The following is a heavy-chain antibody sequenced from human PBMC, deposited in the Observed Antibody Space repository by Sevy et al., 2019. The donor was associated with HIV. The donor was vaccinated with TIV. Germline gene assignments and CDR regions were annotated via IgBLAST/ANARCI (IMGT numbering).Heavy chain of an antibody. CDR3: ARGGFWSGYPSPYYYYYGMDV. CDR1: GFTFSSYA. Sequence: AGSLRLSCAASGFTFSSYAMHWVRQAPGKGLEWVAVIAYDGSNKYYADSVKGRFTISRDNSKYTLYLQMNSLRAEDTALYCCARGGFWSGYPSPYYYYYGMDVWGQGTTVTVSS. D-gene: IGHD3-3*01. J-gene: IGHJ6*02. CDR2: IAYDGSNK. V-gene: IGHV3-30-3*01.